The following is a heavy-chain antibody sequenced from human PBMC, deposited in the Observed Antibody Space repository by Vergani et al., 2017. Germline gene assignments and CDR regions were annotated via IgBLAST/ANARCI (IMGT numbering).Heavy chain of an antibody. D-gene: IGHD4-23*01. CDR3: ARDPATVVTPYFDY. Sequence: EVQLLESGGGLVQPGGSLRLSCGASGFTFSSYAMTWVRQAPGKGLEWVSAISGSGGNTFYADSVKGRFTISRDNSKNTLYLQMNSLRAEDTAVYYCARDPATVVTPYFDYWGQGTLVTVSS. J-gene: IGHJ4*02. V-gene: IGHV3-23*01. CDR2: ISGSGGNT. CDR1: GFTFSSYA.